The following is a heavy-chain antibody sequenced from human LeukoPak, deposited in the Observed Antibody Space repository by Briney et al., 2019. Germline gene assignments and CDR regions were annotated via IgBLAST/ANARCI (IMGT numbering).Heavy chain of an antibody. CDR1: GFTFSSYG. Sequence: PGGSLRLSCAASGFTFSSYGMHWVRQAPGKGLEWVANIKHDGSEKYYVDSVKGRFTISRDSAKNSLYLQMNSLGAEDTAVYYCARRYYGLDYWGQGTLVTVSS. D-gene: IGHD3-10*01. CDR2: IKHDGSEK. CDR3: ARRYYGLDY. J-gene: IGHJ4*02. V-gene: IGHV3-7*01.